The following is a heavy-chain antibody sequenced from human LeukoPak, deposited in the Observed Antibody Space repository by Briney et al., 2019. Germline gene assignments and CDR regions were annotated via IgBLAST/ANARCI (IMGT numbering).Heavy chain of an antibody. CDR1: GYTFTGYY. D-gene: IGHD3-9*01. CDR3: AGEGSDILTGYYRWEGADY. J-gene: IGHJ4*02. CDR2: ITPNSGGT. Sequence: ASVKVSCKASGYTFTGYYMHWVRQAPGQGLEWMGWITPNSGGTNYAQKFQGRVTMTRDTSISTAYMELSRLGSDDTAVYYCAGEGSDILTGYYRWEGADYWGQGTLVTVSS. V-gene: IGHV1-2*02.